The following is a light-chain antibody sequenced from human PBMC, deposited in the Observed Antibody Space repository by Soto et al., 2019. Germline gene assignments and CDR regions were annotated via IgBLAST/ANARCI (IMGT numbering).Light chain of an antibody. CDR1: QSVSAY. CDR3: QQRGTWPPS. Sequence: ENVLTQSPGALSLSPGENATLYCRATQSVSAYFAWYQQKLGQAPRLLIYDAFKRAAGVPARFSGSGSGTDFTLSISSLEPEDFAVYFCQQRGTWPPSFGQGTKVEVK. J-gene: IGKJ1*01. V-gene: IGKV3-11*01. CDR2: DAF.